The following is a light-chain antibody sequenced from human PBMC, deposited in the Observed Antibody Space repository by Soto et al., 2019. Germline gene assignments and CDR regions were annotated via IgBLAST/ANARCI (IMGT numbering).Light chain of an antibody. Sequence: ESVWTQSPGTLSLSPGERATLSCRASQSVRSNELAWYRQKPGQAPRLLIYGASSRATAIPDRVSGSGSGTDFTLTIIILEPDDFAVYYCQQYGSSPLTFGGGTKVEFK. CDR3: QQYGSSPLT. CDR1: QSVRSNE. J-gene: IGKJ4*01. V-gene: IGKV3-20*01. CDR2: GAS.